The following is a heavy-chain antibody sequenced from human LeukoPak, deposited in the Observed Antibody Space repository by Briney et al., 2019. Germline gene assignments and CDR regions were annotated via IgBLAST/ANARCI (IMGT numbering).Heavy chain of an antibody. CDR1: GFTFSSYA. CDR2: ISGSGGST. J-gene: IGHJ4*02. CDR3: AKGGLRGVIITYFHY. V-gene: IGHV3-23*01. Sequence: GGSLRLSCAASGFTFSSYAMSWVRQAPGKGLEWVSAISGSGGSTYYADSVKGRFTISRDNSKNTLYLQMNSLRAEDTAVYYCAKGGLRGVIITYFHYWGQGTLVTVSS. D-gene: IGHD3-10*01.